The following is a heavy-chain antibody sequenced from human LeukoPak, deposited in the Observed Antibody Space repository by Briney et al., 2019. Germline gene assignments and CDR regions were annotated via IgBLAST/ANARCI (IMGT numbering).Heavy chain of an antibody. D-gene: IGHD4-17*01. CDR2: IYSGGST. V-gene: IGHV3-53*01. CDR3: ARVPGYDDYGDFYYFDY. J-gene: IGHJ4*02. CDR1: GFTVSSNY. Sequence: GGTLRLSCAASGFTVSSNYMSWVRQAPGKGLEWVSVIYSGGSTYYADSVKGRFTISRDNSKNTLYLQMNSLRAEDTAVYYCARVPGYDDYGDFYYFDYWGQGTLVTVSS.